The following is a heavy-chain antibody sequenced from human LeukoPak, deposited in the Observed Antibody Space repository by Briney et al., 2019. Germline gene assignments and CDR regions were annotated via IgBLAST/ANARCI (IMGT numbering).Heavy chain of an antibody. V-gene: IGHV3-21*01. CDR3: ARDLWGIADYYFDY. Sequence: GGSLRLSCAASGFTFSSSNMDWVRQAPGKGLEWVSSISSSSSYIYYADSVKGRFTISRDNAKNSLYLQMNSLRAEDTAVYYCARDLWGIADYYFDYWGQGTLVTVSS. CDR2: ISSSSSYI. J-gene: IGHJ4*02. D-gene: IGHD6-13*01. CDR1: GFTFSSSN.